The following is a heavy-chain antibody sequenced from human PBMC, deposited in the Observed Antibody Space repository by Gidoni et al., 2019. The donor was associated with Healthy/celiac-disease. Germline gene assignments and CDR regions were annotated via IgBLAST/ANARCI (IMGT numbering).Heavy chain of an antibody. CDR1: GGSFRGYY. J-gene: IGHJ4*02. CDR2: INHSGST. CDR3: ARARKQWLVVYYFDY. V-gene: IGHV4-34*01. D-gene: IGHD6-19*01. Sequence: QVQLQQWGAGLLKPSETLSLTCAVSGGSFRGYYWSWIRQPPGKGLEWIGEINHSGSTNYNPSLKSRVTISVDTSKNQFSLKLSSVTAADTAVYYCARARKQWLVVYYFDYWGQGTLVTVSS.